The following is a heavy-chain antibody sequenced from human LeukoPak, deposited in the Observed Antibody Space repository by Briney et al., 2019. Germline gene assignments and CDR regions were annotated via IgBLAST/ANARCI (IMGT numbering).Heavy chain of an antibody. CDR2: ISGSGGST. D-gene: IGHD5-18*01. J-gene: IGHJ4*02. CDR3: AKPIQDTAMVPFDY. Sequence: PGGSLRLSCAASGFTFSSYAMSWVRQAPGKGLEWVSSISGSGGSTYYADSVKGRFTISRDNSKSALFLQMNSLRAEDTAVYYCAKPIQDTAMVPFDYWGQGTLVTVSS. V-gene: IGHV3-23*01. CDR1: GFTFSSYA.